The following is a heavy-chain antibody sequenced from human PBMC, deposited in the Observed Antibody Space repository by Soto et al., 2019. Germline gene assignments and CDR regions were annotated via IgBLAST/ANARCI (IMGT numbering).Heavy chain of an antibody. V-gene: IGHV4-34*01. Sequence: SETLSLTCAVYGGSFSGYYWSWIRQPPGKGLEWIGEINHSGSTNYNPSLKSRVTISVDTSKNQFSLKLSSVTAADTAVYYCASLLQGNRDYGGRYYFDYWGQGTLVTVSS. J-gene: IGHJ4*02. CDR1: GGSFSGYY. D-gene: IGHD4-17*01. CDR2: INHSGST. CDR3: ASLLQGNRDYGGRYYFDY.